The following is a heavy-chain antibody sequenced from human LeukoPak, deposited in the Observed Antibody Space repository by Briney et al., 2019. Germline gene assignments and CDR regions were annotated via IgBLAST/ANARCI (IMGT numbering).Heavy chain of an antibody. CDR1: GFTVSSNY. V-gene: IGHV3-66*02. CDR2: IYSGGST. J-gene: IGHJ4*02. Sequence: SGGSLRLSCAASGFTVSSNYMSWVRQAPGKGLEWVSVIYSGGSTYYADSVKGRFTISRDNSKSTLYLQMNSLRAEDTAVYYCARDRDGYNEDYWGQGTLVTVSS. D-gene: IGHD5-24*01. CDR3: ARDRDGYNEDY.